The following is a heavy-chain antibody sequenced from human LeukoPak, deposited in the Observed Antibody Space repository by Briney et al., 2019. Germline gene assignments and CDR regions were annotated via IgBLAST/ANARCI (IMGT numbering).Heavy chain of an antibody. CDR2: IYSGGST. D-gene: IGHD3-10*01. CDR1: GFTVSSSY. Sequence: GGSLRLSCAASGFTVSSSYMSWVRQAPGKGLEWVSVIYSGGSTYYADSVKGRFTISRDNSKNTLYLQMNSLRAEDTAVYYCARVSNSGSYTSPYYFDYWGQGTLVTVSS. CDR3: ARVSNSGSYTSPYYFDY. J-gene: IGHJ4*02. V-gene: IGHV3-53*01.